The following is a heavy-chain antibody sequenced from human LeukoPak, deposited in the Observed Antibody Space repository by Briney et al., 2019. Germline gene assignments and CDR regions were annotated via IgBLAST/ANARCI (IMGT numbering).Heavy chain of an antibody. CDR3: AGAYYYDSSGYWD. CDR1: GDSISSGGYY. J-gene: IGHJ4*02. V-gene: IGHV4-31*03. D-gene: IGHD3-22*01. CDR2: IYSNGDT. Sequence: PSETLSLTCNVSGDSISSGGYYWVWIRQYPGKDLDWIGNIYSNGDTFYNPSLKSRVTISVDTSKNQFSLKLSSVTAADTAVYYCAGAYYYDSSGYWDWGQGTLVTVSS.